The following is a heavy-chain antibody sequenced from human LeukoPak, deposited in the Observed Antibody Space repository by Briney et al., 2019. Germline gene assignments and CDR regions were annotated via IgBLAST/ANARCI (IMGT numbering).Heavy chain of an antibody. Sequence: SQPLSLTCTVSGASISSGDSYWSWIRQPPGRSLEWIGYIYYSGSTYNNPSLRSRLIISVDTSKNQFSLRLSSVTAADPAVYYCARGPHVSDGIAAVRIDYWGQGTLVTVSS. V-gene: IGHV4-30-4*01. CDR3: ARGPHVSDGIAAVRIDY. D-gene: IGHD6-13*01. J-gene: IGHJ4*02. CDR1: GASISSGDSY. CDR2: IYYSGST.